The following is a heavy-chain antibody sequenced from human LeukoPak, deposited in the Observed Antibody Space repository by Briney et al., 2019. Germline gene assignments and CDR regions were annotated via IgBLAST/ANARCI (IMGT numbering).Heavy chain of an antibody. D-gene: IGHD2-2*01. Sequence: GGSLRLSCSASGFTFNTYGMDWVRQAPGKGQEWLSGLSSSGTRTYYADSVKGRFTISRDNSKNTLFLQMNSLRAEDTAVYFCAKAHCDTTKCYAGYADSWGQGTLVTVSS. V-gene: IGHV3-23*01. CDR2: LSSSGTRT. CDR3: AKAHCDTTKCYAGYADS. CDR1: GFTFNTYG. J-gene: IGHJ4*02.